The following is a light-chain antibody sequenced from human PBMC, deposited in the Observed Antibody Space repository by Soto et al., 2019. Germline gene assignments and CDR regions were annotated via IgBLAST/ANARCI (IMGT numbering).Light chain of an antibody. CDR1: SSNIGAGYD. J-gene: IGLJ1*01. CDR2: GNS. Sequence: QSVLTQPPSVSGAPGQRVTISCTGSSSNIGAGYDVHWYQQLPGTAPKLLIYGNSNRPSVVPDRFSGSKSGTSASLAITGLQAEDEADYYCHSYDSSLSGYVFGTGTKLTVL. V-gene: IGLV1-40*01. CDR3: HSYDSSLSGYV.